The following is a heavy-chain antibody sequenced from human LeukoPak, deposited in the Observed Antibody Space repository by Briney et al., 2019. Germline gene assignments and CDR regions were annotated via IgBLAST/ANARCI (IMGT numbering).Heavy chain of an antibody. CDR1: GGTFSSYA. V-gene: IGHV1-69*04. J-gene: IGHJ4*02. Sequence: ASMKVSCKPSGGTFSSYAISWVRQAPGQGLEWMGRIIPIFGIANYAQKFQGRVTITADKSTSTAYMELSSLRSEDTAVYYCARVSLYCTGGSCYSGDFDYWGQGTLVTVSS. CDR3: ARVSLYCTGGSCYSGDFDY. CDR2: IIPIFGIA. D-gene: IGHD2-15*01.